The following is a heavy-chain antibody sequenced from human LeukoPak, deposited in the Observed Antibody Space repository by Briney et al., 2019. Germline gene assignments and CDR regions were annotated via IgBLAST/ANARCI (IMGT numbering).Heavy chain of an antibody. Sequence: GASVKVSCKASGYTFTSYGISWVRQAPGQGLEWMGWISAYNGNTNYAQKLQGRVTMTTDTSTSTAYMELRSLRSDDTAVYYCARDEQGALYYYDSSGYYAYWGQGTPVTVSS. CDR3: ARDEQGALYYYDSSGYYAY. J-gene: IGHJ4*02. D-gene: IGHD3-22*01. V-gene: IGHV1-18*01. CDR2: ISAYNGNT. CDR1: GYTFTSYG.